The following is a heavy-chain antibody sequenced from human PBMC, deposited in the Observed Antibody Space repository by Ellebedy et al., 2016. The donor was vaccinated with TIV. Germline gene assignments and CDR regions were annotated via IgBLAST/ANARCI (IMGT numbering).Heavy chain of an antibody. CDR3: AKDLASSGTDY. CDR1: GFTFSSYG. J-gene: IGHJ4*02. CDR2: ISYDGSNK. D-gene: IGHD6-19*01. V-gene: IGHV3-30*18. Sequence: GESLKISXAASGFTFSSYGMHWVRQAPGKGLEWVAVISYDGSNKYYADSVKGRFTISRDNSKNTLYLQMNSLRAEDTAVYYCAKDLASSGTDYWGQGTLVTVSS.